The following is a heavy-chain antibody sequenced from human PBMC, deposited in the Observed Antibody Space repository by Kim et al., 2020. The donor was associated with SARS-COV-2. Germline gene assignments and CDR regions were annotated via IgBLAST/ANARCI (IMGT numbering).Heavy chain of an antibody. CDR2: IDHSGST. J-gene: IGHJ5*01. Sequence: SETLSLTCAVSGGSISSSSWWSWVRQPPGKGLEWIGEIDHSGSTNYNASIKSRVTISVDKSKNQFSLKLRSVTAADTAVYYCARGVSSAWTLRAWFDPWGQGTLVTVSS. CDR3: ARGVSSAWTLRAWFDP. V-gene: IGHV4-4*02. CDR1: GGSISSSSW. D-gene: IGHD6-19*01.